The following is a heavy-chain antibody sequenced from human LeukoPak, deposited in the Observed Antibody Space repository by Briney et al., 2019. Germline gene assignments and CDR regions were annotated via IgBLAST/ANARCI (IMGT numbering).Heavy chain of an antibody. CDR1: DYTFTSYG. CDR2: ISGYNGNT. D-gene: IGHD6-19*01. V-gene: IGHV1-18*01. CDR3: ARDKAVADSGWAFDI. Sequence: GASVKVSCKASDYTFTSYGISWVRQAPGQGLEWMGWISGYNGNTNHAQKLQGRVTMTTDTSTSTAYMELRSLRSDDTAVYCCARDKAVADSGWAFDIWGQGTMVTVSS. J-gene: IGHJ3*02.